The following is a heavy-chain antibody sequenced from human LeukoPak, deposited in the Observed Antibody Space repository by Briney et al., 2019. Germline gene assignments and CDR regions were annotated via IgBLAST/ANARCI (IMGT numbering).Heavy chain of an antibody. D-gene: IGHD6-19*01. V-gene: IGHV4-34*01. Sequence: SETLSLTCAVYGGSFSGYYWTWIRQPPGKGLEWIGEINHSGSTNYNPSLKSRVTISVDTSKNQFSLKLSSVTAADTAVYYCARGNRYSSGWYGYWGQGTLVTVSS. CDR2: INHSGST. CDR1: GGSFSGYY. CDR3: ARGNRYSSGWYGY. J-gene: IGHJ4*02.